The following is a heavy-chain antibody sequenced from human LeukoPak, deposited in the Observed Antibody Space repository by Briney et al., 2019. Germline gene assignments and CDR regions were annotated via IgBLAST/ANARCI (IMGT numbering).Heavy chain of an antibody. J-gene: IGHJ4*02. CDR3: AKVDGDYRRYPDY. Sequence: GGSLRLSCAASGFTVSSNYMSWVRQAPGKGLEWVSVIYSGGSTYYADSVKGRFTISRHNSKNTLYLQMNSLRAEDTAVYYCAKVDGDYRRYPDYWGQGTLVTVSS. CDR2: IYSGGST. CDR1: GFTVSSNY. D-gene: IGHD4-17*01. V-gene: IGHV3-53*01.